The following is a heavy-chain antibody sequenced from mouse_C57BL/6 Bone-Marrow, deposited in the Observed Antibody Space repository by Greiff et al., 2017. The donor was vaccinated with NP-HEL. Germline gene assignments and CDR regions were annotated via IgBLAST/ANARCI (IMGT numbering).Heavy chain of an antibody. V-gene: IGHV1-80*01. CDR1: GYAFSSYW. Sequence: VQLQQSGAELVKPGASVKISCKASGYAFSSYWMNWVKQRPGKGLEWIGQIYPGDGDTNYNGKFKGKATLTADKSSSTAYMQLSSLTSEDSAVYFCARDSNYRYAMDYWGQGTSVTVSS. J-gene: IGHJ4*01. CDR2: IYPGDGDT. D-gene: IGHD2-5*01. CDR3: ARDSNYRYAMDY.